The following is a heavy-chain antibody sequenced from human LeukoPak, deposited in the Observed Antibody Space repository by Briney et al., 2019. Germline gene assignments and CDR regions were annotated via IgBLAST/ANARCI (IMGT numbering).Heavy chain of an antibody. CDR3: ARVSLGYCSGGTCYFQDH. D-gene: IGHD2-15*01. Sequence: ASVKVSCKASGYTFTNYDINWVRRATGRGLEWMGWMNPNSGNTGYAQRFQGRVTMTRSTSISTAYMELSSLTSEDTAVYYCARVSLGYCSGGTCYFQDHWGQGTLVTVSS. V-gene: IGHV1-8*01. CDR2: MNPNSGNT. CDR1: GYTFTNYD. J-gene: IGHJ4*02.